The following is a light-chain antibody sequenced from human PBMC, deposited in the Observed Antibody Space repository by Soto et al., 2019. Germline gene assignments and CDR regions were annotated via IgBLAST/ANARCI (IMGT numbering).Light chain of an antibody. CDR2: RND. CDR1: SSNIGSNY. CDR3: AAWDDSLSGVL. Sequence: QSVLTQPPSASGTPGQRVTISCSGSSSNIGSNYVYWYQQLPGTAPKLLISRNDQRPSGVPDRFSGSKSGTSASLAISGLRSDDEADYYCAAWDDSLSGVLFGGGTKLTV. V-gene: IGLV1-47*01. J-gene: IGLJ2*01.